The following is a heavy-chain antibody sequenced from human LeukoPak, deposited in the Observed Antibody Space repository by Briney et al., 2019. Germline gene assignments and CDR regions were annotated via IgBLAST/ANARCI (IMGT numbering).Heavy chain of an antibody. CDR1: GFTFRKYV. J-gene: IGHJ3*02. Sequence: EESLRLSCAASGFTFRKYVMTWVRLAPGKGLECVSAISGSGSRTNYDDSVKGRFTISRDNSKNTLYLQMNSLRAEDTAVYYCAKVRRGGDYVSSAFDIWGQGTMVTVSS. V-gene: IGHV3-23*01. CDR2: ISGSGSRT. D-gene: IGHD4-17*01. CDR3: AKVRRGGDYVSSAFDI.